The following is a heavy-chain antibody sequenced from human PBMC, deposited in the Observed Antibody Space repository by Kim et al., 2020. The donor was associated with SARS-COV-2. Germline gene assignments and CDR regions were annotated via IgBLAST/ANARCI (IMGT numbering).Heavy chain of an antibody. CDR2: ITGGSHGI. V-gene: IGHV3-23*01. J-gene: IGHJ1*01. D-gene: IGHD1-26*01. CDR1: GFAFSTYS. Sequence: GGSLRLSCAASGFAFSTYSMSWVRQAPGQGLQWVSTITGGSHGIHYADSVRGRCTVSRDNSNNLLFLQMDSLRPDDTAIYYCADPPNSRLWGQGTLVTVS. CDR3: ADPPNSRL.